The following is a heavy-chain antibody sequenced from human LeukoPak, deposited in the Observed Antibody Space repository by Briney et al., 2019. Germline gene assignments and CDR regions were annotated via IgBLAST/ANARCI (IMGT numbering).Heavy chain of an antibody. V-gene: IGHV3-30*18. Sequence: GGSPRLSCAASGFTFSSYGMHWVRQAPGKGLEWVAVISYDGSNKYYADSVKGRFTISRDNSKNTLYLQMNSLRAEDTAVYYCAKGDSSSWPPGAFDIWGQGTMVTVSS. D-gene: IGHD6-13*01. CDR2: ISYDGSNK. CDR1: GFTFSSYG. CDR3: AKGDSSSWPPGAFDI. J-gene: IGHJ3*02.